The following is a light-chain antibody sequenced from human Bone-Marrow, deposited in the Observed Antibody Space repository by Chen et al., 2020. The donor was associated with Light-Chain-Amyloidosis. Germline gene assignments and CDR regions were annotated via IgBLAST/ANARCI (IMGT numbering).Light chain of an antibody. V-gene: IGLV3-21*02. Sequence: SYVLTQPSSVSVAPGQTATLACGGNNIGSTSVHWYQQTPGQAPLLVVYDDSDLPSGVPERLSGSNSGNTATLTSSRVEAGDEADYYCQVWDRSSDRPVFGGGTKLTVL. CDR2: DDS. CDR3: QVWDRSSDRPV. J-gene: IGLJ3*02. CDR1: NIGSTS.